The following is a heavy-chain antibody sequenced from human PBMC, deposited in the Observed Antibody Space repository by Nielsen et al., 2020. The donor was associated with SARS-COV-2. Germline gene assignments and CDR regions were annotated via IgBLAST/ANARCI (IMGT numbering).Heavy chain of an antibody. J-gene: IGHJ6*03. CDR1: GFTFSSYA. Sequence: GESLKISCAASGFTFSSYAMSWVRQAPGKGLEWVSAISGSGGSTYYADSVKGRFTISRDNSKNTLYLQMNSLRAEDTAVYYCAREGARYYYYMDVWGKGTTVTVSS. V-gene: IGHV3-23*01. CDR2: ISGSGGST. CDR3: AREGARYYYYMDV. D-gene: IGHD6-6*01.